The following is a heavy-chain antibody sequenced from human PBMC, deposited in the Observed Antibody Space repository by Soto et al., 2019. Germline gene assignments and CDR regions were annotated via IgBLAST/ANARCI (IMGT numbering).Heavy chain of an antibody. CDR1: GGSVNSGSYY. D-gene: IGHD3-16*01. Sequence: QVQLQESGPGLVKPSETLSLTCTVSGGSVNSGSYYWNWIRQPPGKGLEWVGYIFYSGSTNYNPSLKSRVTISLDTSNNQFSMRLSSVTAADTAVYYCAGLRLGEGFDPWGQGTLVTVSS. V-gene: IGHV4-61*01. CDR2: IFYSGST. J-gene: IGHJ5*02. CDR3: AGLRLGEGFDP.